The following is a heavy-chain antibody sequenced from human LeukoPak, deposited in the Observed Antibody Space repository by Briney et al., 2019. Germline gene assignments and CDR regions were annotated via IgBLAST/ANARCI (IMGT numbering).Heavy chain of an antibody. CDR1: GYTFTSYY. Sequence: ASVKVSCKASGYTFTSYYMHWVRQAPGQGLGWMGIINPSGGSTSYAQKFQGRVTMTRDTSTSTVYMELSSLRSEDTAVYYCARAVLTDYGDYDGFDYWGQGTLVTVSS. V-gene: IGHV1-46*01. CDR3: ARAVLTDYGDYDGFDY. D-gene: IGHD4-17*01. J-gene: IGHJ4*02. CDR2: INPSGGST.